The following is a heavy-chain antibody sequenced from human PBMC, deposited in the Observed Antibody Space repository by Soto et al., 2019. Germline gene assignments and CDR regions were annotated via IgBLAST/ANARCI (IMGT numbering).Heavy chain of an antibody. J-gene: IGHJ4*02. CDR3: AKFLGHSYYYGGYFDY. V-gene: IGHV3-23*01. D-gene: IGHD5-18*01. CDR1: GFTFSSYA. CDR2: ISGSGGST. Sequence: GGSLRLSCAASGFTFSSYAMSWVRQAPGKGLEWVSAISGSGGSTYYADSVKCRFTISRDNSKNTLYLQMNSLRAEDTAVYSFAKFLGHSYYYGGYFDYWGQGTLVTVSS.